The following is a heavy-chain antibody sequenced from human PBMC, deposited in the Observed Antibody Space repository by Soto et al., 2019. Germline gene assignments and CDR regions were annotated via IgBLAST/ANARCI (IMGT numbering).Heavy chain of an antibody. CDR2: IYYSGST. Sequence: QVQLQESGPGLVKPSQTLSLTCTVSGGSISSGGYYWSWIRQHPGKGLEWIGYIYYSGSTYYNPSLKSRVTISVDTSKNQFSLKLSSVTAADTAVYYCARDPGGGVVVAVNAFDIWGQGTMVTVSS. J-gene: IGHJ3*02. CDR3: ARDPGGGVVVAVNAFDI. CDR1: GGSISSGGYY. D-gene: IGHD2-15*01. V-gene: IGHV4-31*03.